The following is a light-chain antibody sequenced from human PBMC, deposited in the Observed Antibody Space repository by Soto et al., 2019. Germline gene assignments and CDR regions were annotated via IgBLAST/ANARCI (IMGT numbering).Light chain of an antibody. V-gene: IGLV2-8*01. Sequence: QSALTQPPSASGSAGQSVTISCTGASSDVGGYNYVSWYQQQPGKVPKLMVYEVNKRPSGVPDRFSGSKSGNTASLTVSGLQGEDEADYYCTSYAGGNNVFGTGTKVTV. CDR3: TSYAGGNNV. CDR2: EVN. J-gene: IGLJ1*01. CDR1: SSDVGGYNY.